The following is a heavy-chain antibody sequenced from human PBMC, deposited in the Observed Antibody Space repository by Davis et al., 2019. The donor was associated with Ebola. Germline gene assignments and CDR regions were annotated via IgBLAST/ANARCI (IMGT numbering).Heavy chain of an antibody. D-gene: IGHD1-26*01. V-gene: IGHV4-59*08. J-gene: IGHJ4*02. Sequence: SETLSLTCTVSGGSISSYYWSWIRQPPGKGLEWIGYIYYSGSTNYNPSLKSRVTIPIDTSKSQFSLQLTPVTAADTAVYYCARSYSGSRRGFDYWGQGTLVTVSS. CDR1: GGSISSYY. CDR3: ARSYSGSRRGFDY. CDR2: IYYSGST.